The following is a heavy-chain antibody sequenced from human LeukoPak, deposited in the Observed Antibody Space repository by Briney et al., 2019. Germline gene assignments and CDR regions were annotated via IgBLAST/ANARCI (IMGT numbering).Heavy chain of an antibody. J-gene: IGHJ4*02. D-gene: IGHD3-3*01. Sequence: GGSLRLSCAASGFTFSSYAMHWVRQAPGKGLEWVAVISYDGSNKYYADSVKGRFTISRDNSKNSLYLQMNSLRAEDTAVYYCARDSNYDFWSGYYYGYYFDYWGQGTLVTVSS. CDR1: GFTFSSYA. CDR3: ARDSNYDFWSGYYYGYYFDY. CDR2: ISYDGSNK. V-gene: IGHV3-30-3*01.